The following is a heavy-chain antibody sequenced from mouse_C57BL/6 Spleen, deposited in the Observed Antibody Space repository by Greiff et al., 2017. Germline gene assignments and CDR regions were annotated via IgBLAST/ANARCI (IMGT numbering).Heavy chain of an antibody. CDR1: GYTFTDYE. CDR3: TRGRVNYWCFDV. V-gene: IGHV1-15*01. Sequence: VQLQESGAELVRPGASVTLSCKASGYTFTDYEMHWVKQTPVHGLEWIGAIDPETGGTAYNQKFKGKAILTADKSSSTAYMELRSLTSEDSAVYYCTRGRVNYWCFDVWGTGTTVTVSS. CDR2: IDPETGGT. J-gene: IGHJ1*03.